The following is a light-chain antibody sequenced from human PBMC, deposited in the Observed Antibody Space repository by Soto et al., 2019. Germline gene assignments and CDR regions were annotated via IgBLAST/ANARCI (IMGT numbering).Light chain of an antibody. CDR3: HQYFRSPLT. Sequence: DIVMTQSPDSLAVSLGERATINCRSSQSVLYNSKNRNHLSWYQQKPGQPPKLLIYWATTRESGVPDRFSGSGSGTDFTLTVSGLQAEDVAIYYCHQYFRSPLTFGGGTKVEIK. CDR2: WAT. CDR1: QSVLYNSKNRNH. V-gene: IGKV4-1*01. J-gene: IGKJ4*01.